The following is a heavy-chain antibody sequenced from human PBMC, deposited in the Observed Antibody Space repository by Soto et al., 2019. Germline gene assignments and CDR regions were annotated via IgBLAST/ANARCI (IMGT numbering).Heavy chain of an antibody. CDR1: GYTFTSYG. CDR3: ARGPVAGISFDP. V-gene: IGHV1-18*01. CDR2: INSSNGNT. Sequence: QVQLVQSGAEVKKPGASVKVSCKASGYTFTSYGLSWVRQAPGQGLEWMGWINSSNGNTNYAQKLQGRVTMTPDTASSTAYMVLRSLRPADTAVYYCARGPVAGISFDPWGQGTLVTVSP. J-gene: IGHJ5*02. D-gene: IGHD6-19*01.